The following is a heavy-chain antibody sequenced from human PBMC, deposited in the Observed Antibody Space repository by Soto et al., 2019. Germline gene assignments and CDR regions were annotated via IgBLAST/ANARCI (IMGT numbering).Heavy chain of an antibody. V-gene: IGHV1-18*01. J-gene: IGHJ6*02. Sequence: QVQLVQSGVEVKKPGASVKVSCKASGYSFNTYGISWVRQAPGQGLEWMGWISAFNENTNYAQKLQGRVTMTTDTFTSIAYMQLRSLRSDDTAVYYCARGAAAGSAGLYGMDVWGQGTTVIVSS. CDR2: ISAFNENT. CDR1: GYSFNTYG. D-gene: IGHD6-13*01. CDR3: ARGAAAGSAGLYGMDV.